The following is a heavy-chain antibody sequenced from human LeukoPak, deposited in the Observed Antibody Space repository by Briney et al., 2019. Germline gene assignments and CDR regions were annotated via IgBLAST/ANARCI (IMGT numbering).Heavy chain of an antibody. D-gene: IGHD6-13*01. J-gene: IGHJ4*02. V-gene: IGHV3-21*01. Sequence: GGSLRLSCEASGFIFSSYAMNWIRQAPGKGLEWVAAINGGSTNPYYADSVKGRFTIFRYDAKKSVYVQMTSLRVEDTSVYYCARDFLAAGDYWGQGTLVTVSS. CDR3: ARDFLAAGDY. CDR1: GFIFSSYA. CDR2: INGGSTNP.